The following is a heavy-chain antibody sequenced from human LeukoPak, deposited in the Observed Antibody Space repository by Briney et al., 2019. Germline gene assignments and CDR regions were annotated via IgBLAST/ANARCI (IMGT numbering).Heavy chain of an antibody. V-gene: IGHV3-7*01. J-gene: IGHJ3*01. CDR1: GFTFSRYW. D-gene: IGHD3-22*01. CDR3: ARDWLAGNPYHAFDL. CDR2: IKEDGSEK. Sequence: GGSLRLSCAASGFTFSRYWMSWVRQAPGKGLECVANIKEDGSEKYYVDSVKGRFTISRDNAKNSLYLQMNSLRAKDTAVYYCARDWLAGNPYHAFDLWGKGTMVTVSS.